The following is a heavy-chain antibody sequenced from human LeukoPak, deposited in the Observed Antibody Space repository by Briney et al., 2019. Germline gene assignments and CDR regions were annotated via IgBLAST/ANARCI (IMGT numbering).Heavy chain of an antibody. CDR2: INHSGST. CDR1: GGSFSGYY. J-gene: IGHJ6*02. Sequence: PSETLSLTCAVYGGSFSGYYWSWIRQPPGKGLEWVGEINHSGSTNYNPSCKNRVTISVDTSKNQFSLKLSPVPAADTAVYYCARDRYYDILTGYPRSYGMDVWGQGTTVTVSS. V-gene: IGHV4-34*01. CDR3: ARDRYYDILTGYPRSYGMDV. D-gene: IGHD3-9*01.